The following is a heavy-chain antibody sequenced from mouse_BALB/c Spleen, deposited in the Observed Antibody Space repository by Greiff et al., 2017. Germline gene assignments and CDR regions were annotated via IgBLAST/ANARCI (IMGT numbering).Heavy chain of an antibody. CDR2: ISDGGSYT. CDR3: ARDRDYYGSSYVGAMDY. V-gene: IGHV5-4*02. J-gene: IGHJ4*01. D-gene: IGHD1-1*01. CDR1: GFTFSDYY. Sequence: EVMLVESGGGLVKPGGSLKLSCAASGFTFSDYYMYWVRQTPEKRLEWVATISDGGSYTYYPDSVKGRFTISRDNAKNNLYLQMSSLKSEDTAMYYCARDRDYYGSSYVGAMDYWGQGTSVTVSS.